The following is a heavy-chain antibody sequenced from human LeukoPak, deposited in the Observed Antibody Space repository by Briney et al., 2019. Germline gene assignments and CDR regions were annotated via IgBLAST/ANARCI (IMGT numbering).Heavy chain of an antibody. D-gene: IGHD1-26*01. CDR1: GFTFSNND. CDR2: ISGSGDNT. V-gene: IGHV3-23*01. J-gene: IGHJ4*02. Sequence: PGGSLRLSCAASGFTFSNNDMSWVRQAPGKGLDWVSAISGSGDNTNYRDSVKGRFTISRDNAKNRLFLQRNSLRVEDTAIYYSARRGSYFGGFDYWGQGTLVSVPS. CDR3: ARRGSYFGGFDY.